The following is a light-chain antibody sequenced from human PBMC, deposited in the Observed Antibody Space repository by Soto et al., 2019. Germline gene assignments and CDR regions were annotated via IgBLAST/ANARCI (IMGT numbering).Light chain of an antibody. CDR3: QQLLDSPIT. V-gene: IGKV1-5*01. J-gene: IGKJ5*01. Sequence: EIQSTQSRSTLSAAAVDSLTITCRASQTISRWLAWYQKRQGKASKVLIYDASSLESGVPSRFSGSGSGTEFSLTITSLQPEDVATDYCQQLLDSPITFGQGTRLEIK. CDR1: QTISRW. CDR2: DAS.